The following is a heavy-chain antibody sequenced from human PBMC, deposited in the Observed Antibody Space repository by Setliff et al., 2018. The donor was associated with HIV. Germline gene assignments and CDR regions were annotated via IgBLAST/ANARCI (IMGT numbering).Heavy chain of an antibody. CDR2: ISGSGSTT. CDR3: AKLQEGHVYSHYDS. Sequence: GGSLRLSCAASGFTFTSYAMNWVRQAPGKGLEWVSSISGSGSTTYYADSVKGRPTISRDNSQNALYLHMNSLRAEDTAVYYCAKLQEGHVYSHYDSWGQGTLVTVSS. J-gene: IGHJ4*02. CDR1: GFTFTSYA. V-gene: IGHV3-23*01. D-gene: IGHD2-21*01.